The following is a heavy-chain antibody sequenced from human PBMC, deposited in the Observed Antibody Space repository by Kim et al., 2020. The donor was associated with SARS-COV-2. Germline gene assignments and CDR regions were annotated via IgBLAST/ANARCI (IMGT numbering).Heavy chain of an antibody. Sequence: GGSLRLSCAASGFTFSSYVMNWVRQAPGKGLEWVSAISGDGGTTYYADSVKGRFTISRDNSKNTVYLQMNNLRADDTAVYYCAKPASSIWLCDCWGQGTLVTVSP. CDR1: GFTFSSYV. V-gene: IGHV3-23*01. D-gene: IGHD2-2*01. CDR3: AKPASSIWLCDC. CDR2: ISGDGGTT. J-gene: IGHJ4*02.